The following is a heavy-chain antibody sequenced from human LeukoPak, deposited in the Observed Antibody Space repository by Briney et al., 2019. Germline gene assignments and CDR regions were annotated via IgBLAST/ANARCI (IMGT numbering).Heavy chain of an antibody. V-gene: IGHV3-74*01. CDR3: AKNSSGRGIFDY. CDR1: GLTFSNYW. Sequence: GGSLRLSCAASGLTFSNYWMHWVRQAPGKGLVWVSRINSDGSSTSYADSVKGRFTISRDNTKNTLYLQMNSLRAEDTAVYYCAKNSSGRGIFDYWGQGTLVTVSS. J-gene: IGHJ4*02. D-gene: IGHD6-19*01. CDR2: INSDGSST.